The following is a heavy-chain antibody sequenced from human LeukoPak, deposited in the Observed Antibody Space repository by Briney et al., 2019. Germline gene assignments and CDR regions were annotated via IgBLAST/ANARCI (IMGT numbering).Heavy chain of an antibody. D-gene: IGHD1-26*01. CDR1: GYTFTSYY. V-gene: IGHV1-46*01. J-gene: IGHJ3*02. Sequence: ASVKVSCKASGYTFTSYYMHWVRQAPGQGLEWMGIINPSSGSTSYAQKFQGRVTMTRDTSTSTVYMELSSLRSEDTAVYYCARGMYSGSYDVAFDIWGQGTMVTVSS. CDR3: ARGMYSGSYDVAFDI. CDR2: INPSSGST.